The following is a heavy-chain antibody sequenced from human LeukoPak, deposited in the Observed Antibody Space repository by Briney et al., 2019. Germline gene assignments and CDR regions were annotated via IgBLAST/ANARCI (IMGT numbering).Heavy chain of an antibody. CDR3: ASGSGYYKLHYYYMDV. D-gene: IGHD5-12*01. V-gene: IGHV1-18*01. J-gene: IGHJ6*03. CDR1: GYSFITYG. CDR2: ISAHNGNT. Sequence: GASVKVSCKASGYSFITYGISWVRQAPGQGLEWMGWISAHNGNTNFAQKLQGRVTVTTDTSTSTAYMELRSLRSDDTAVYYCASGSGYYKLHYYYMDVWGKGTTVTVSS.